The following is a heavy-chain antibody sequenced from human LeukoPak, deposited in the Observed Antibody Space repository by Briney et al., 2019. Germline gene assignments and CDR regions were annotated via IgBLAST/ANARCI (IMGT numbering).Heavy chain of an antibody. CDR1: GVTVSSNY. V-gene: IGHV3-66*01. J-gene: IGHJ4*02. CDR2: LYSGGYT. CDR3: ASLRWLVPFY. D-gene: IGHD6-19*01. Sequence: GGSLRLSCAVSGVTVSSNYWTWVRQAPGKGLEWVAILYSGGYTYCADSVKDRFSISRDTSKNTLYLQMDSLRAEDTAVYYCASLRWLVPFYWGQGSLVTVSS.